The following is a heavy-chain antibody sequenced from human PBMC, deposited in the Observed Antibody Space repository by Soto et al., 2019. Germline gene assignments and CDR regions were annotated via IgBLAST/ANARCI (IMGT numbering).Heavy chain of an antibody. V-gene: IGHV3-9*01. CDR3: ARISVDAFDI. Sequence: EVQLVESGGGLVQPGRSLRLSCAASGFTFDDYAMHWVRQAPGKGLEWVSGISWNSGSIGYADSVKGRFTISRDNAKNSLYLQMNSLRAEDTALYYCARISVDAFDIWGQGTMVTVSS. CDR1: GFTFDDYA. CDR2: ISWNSGSI. J-gene: IGHJ3*02.